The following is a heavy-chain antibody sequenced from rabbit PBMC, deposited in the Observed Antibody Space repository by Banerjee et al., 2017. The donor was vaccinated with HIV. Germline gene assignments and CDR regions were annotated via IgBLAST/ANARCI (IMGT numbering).Heavy chain of an antibody. D-gene: IGHD6-1*01. CDR3: ARDERDAAHGGYGWNFGL. Sequence: QEQLEESGGGLVKPGGTLTLTCRASGIDLSNYYYMCWVRQAPGKGLEWIACIYTGSSTTYYANWAKGRFTISKTSSTTVTLQMTSLTAADTATYFCARDERDAAHGGYGWNFGLWGQGTLVTVS. V-gene: IGHV1S45*01. CDR1: GIDLSNYYY. CDR2: IYTGSSTT. J-gene: IGHJ4*01.